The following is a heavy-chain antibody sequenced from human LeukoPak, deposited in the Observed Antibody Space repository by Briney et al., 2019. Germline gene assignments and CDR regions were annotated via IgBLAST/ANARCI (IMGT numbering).Heavy chain of an antibody. CDR2: TYYRSKWYN. J-gene: IGHJ4*02. CDR3: AKDPSPFRPIAAAGAFDY. D-gene: IGHD6-13*01. V-gene: IGHV6-1*01. CDR1: GDSVSSNSAA. Sequence: SQTLSLTCAISGDSVSSNSAAWNWIRQSPSRGLEWLGRTYYRSKWYNDYAVSVKSRITINPDTSKNQFSLQLNSVTPEDTAVYYCAKDPSPFRPIAAAGAFDYWGQGTLVTVSS.